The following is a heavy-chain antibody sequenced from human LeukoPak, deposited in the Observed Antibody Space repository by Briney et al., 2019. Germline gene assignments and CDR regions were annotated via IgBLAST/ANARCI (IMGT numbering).Heavy chain of an antibody. D-gene: IGHD2-15*01. CDR3: ARVKPTHGEGYCSGGTCWFDY. Sequence: TSETLSLTCNVSGGSISNHYWSWIRQPAGKGLEWIGRIYSSGTTNYKSSLESRVSISVDKSENQFSLRLSSVTAADTAVYYCARVKPTHGEGYCSGGTCWFDYWGQGTLVTVSS. J-gene: IGHJ4*02. V-gene: IGHV4-4*07. CDR1: GGSISNHY. CDR2: IYSSGTT.